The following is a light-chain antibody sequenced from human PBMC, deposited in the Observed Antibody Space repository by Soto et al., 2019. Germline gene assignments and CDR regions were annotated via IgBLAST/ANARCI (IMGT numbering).Light chain of an antibody. CDR2: DAS. J-gene: IGKJ5*01. Sequence: EIVLTQSPATLPLSPGERATLSCRTSQSVSSYLAWYQQKPGQPPTLLIFDASNRATGIPARFSGSGSGTDFTLTISSLEPEDFAVYHCLQRYNWPLTFGQGTRLEIK. CDR1: QSVSSY. CDR3: LQRYNWPLT. V-gene: IGKV3-11*01.